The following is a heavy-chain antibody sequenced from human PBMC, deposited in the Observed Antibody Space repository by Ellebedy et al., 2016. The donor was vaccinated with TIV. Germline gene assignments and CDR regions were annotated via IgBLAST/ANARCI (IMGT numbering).Heavy chain of an antibody. Sequence: SETLSLXCAVSGGSISSSNWWSWVRQPPGKGLEWIGEIYHSGSTNYNPSLKSRVTISVDKSKNQFSLKLSSVTAADTAVYYCARGQLEPPSPFDYWGQGTLVTVSS. CDR2: IYHSGST. CDR3: ARGQLEPPSPFDY. D-gene: IGHD1-1*01. V-gene: IGHV4-4*02. CDR1: GGSISSSNW. J-gene: IGHJ4*02.